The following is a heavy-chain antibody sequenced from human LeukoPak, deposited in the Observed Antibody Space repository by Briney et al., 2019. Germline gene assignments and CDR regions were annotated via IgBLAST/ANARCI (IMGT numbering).Heavy chain of an antibody. D-gene: IGHD3-16*01. CDR2: ISSSGSTI. CDR3: ARDDGAYYQYSMDV. CDR1: GFTFSSYE. V-gene: IGHV3-48*03. J-gene: IGHJ6*03. Sequence: GGSLRLSCAASGFTFSSYEMNWVRQAPGKGLEWISYISSSGSTIYYADSVKGRFTISRDNAKNSLYLQMNSLRAEDTAVYFCARDDGAYYQYSMDVWGKGTTVTVSS.